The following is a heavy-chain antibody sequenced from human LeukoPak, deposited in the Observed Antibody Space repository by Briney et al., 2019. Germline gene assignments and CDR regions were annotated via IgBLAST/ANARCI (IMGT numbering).Heavy chain of an antibody. CDR2: ISGSGGST. V-gene: IGHV3-23*01. Sequence: PGGSLRLSCAASGFTFSSYAMSWVRQAPGKGLEWVSAISGSGGSTYYVDSVKGRFTISRDNSKNTLYLQMNSLRAEDTAVYYCAKAPSSIAAAGTGLGYFDYWGQGTLVTVSS. D-gene: IGHD6-13*01. J-gene: IGHJ4*02. CDR1: GFTFSSYA. CDR3: AKAPSSIAAAGTGLGYFDY.